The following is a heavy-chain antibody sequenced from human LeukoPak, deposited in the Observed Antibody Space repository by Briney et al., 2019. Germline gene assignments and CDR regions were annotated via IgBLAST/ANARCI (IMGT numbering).Heavy chain of an antibody. V-gene: IGHV3-7*01. Sequence: GGSLRLSCTASGFGLSSYWMSWVRQAPGKGLGWVANIKQDGSDKYYVDSVKGRFTISRDNAKNSLYLQMNSLRAEDTAVYYCARDLSYSNYDPALDIWGQGTRVTVSS. D-gene: IGHD4-11*01. CDR1: GFGLSSYW. CDR2: IKQDGSDK. CDR3: ARDLSYSNYDPALDI. J-gene: IGHJ3*02.